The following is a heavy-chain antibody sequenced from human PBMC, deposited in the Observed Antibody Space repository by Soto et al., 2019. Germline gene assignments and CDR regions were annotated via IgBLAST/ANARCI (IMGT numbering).Heavy chain of an antibody. J-gene: IGHJ5*02. CDR1: PDTCTRYY. Sequence: GASLKVSCKAPPDTCTRYYIHWGRQAPGHGLEWMGIINPNGGSTRFEQTFQGRITMTRDTSTSTVYMELRSLRSEDTAIYYCARSSAGVFGIIIEGSNRLDPWGQGSLVTVSS. D-gene: IGHD3-16*02. V-gene: IGHV1-46*01. CDR3: ARSSAGVFGIIIEGSNRLDP. CDR2: INPNGGST.